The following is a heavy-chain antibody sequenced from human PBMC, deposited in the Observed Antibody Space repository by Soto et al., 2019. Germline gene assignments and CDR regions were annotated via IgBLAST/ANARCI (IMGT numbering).Heavy chain of an antibody. V-gene: IGHV4-4*07. D-gene: IGHD3-22*01. CDR1: CGSISSCY. J-gene: IGHJ4*02. CDR2: IYTSGST. Sequence: SETLSLTCTVSCGSISSCYWSWIRQPAGKGLEWIGRIYTSGSTNYNPSLKSRVTMSVDTSKNQFSLKLSSVTAADTAVYYCARDLGYYDSSGYDYFDYWGQGTLVTVSS. CDR3: ARDLGYYDSSGYDYFDY.